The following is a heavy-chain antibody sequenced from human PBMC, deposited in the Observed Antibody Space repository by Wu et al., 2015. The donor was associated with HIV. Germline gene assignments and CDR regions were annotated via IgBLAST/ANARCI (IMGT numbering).Heavy chain of an antibody. V-gene: IGHV1-8*02. Sequence: QVQLVQSGAEVKKPGASVKVSCKASGYTFTSYGVSWVRQAPGQGLEWMGWMNPKSANTGYAQKFQGRVSMTRNTSINTAYMELRSLRSEDTAVYYCARAAGIPMIIVTPYGRVAAFDIWAKGQWSPSLQ. D-gene: IGHD3-22*01. CDR3: ARAAGIPMIIVTPYGRVAAFDI. CDR1: GYTFTSYG. CDR2: MNPKSANT. J-gene: IGHJ3*02.